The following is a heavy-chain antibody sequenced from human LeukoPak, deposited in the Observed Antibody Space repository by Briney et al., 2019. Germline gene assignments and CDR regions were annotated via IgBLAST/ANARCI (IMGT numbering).Heavy chain of an antibody. CDR3: AVSVRFERVWHYFNN. D-gene: IGHD3-9*01. J-gene: IGHJ4*02. Sequence: GGSLRLSCAASGFTFYNYAMNWVRQAPGKGLEWVSGISESGAVTHYADSVKGRFTISRDNSKTTVSLQMNSLRAEDTAVYYGAVSVRFERVWHYFNNWGQGTQVTVSS. V-gene: IGHV3-23*01. CDR1: GFTFYNYA. CDR2: ISESGAVT.